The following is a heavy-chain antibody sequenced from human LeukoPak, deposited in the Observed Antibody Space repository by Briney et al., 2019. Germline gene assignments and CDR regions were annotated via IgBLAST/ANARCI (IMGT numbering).Heavy chain of an antibody. CDR1: GYTFTSYG. Sequence: ASVKVSCKASGYTFTSYGISWVRQAPGQGLEWMGWISAYNGNTNYAQKLQGRVTMTTDTSTSTAYMELRSLRSDDTAVYYCARDSFPPEAGYCSGGSCYPHDAFDIWGQGTMVTVSS. D-gene: IGHD2-15*01. J-gene: IGHJ3*02. CDR2: ISAYNGNT. V-gene: IGHV1-18*01. CDR3: ARDSFPPEAGYCSGGSCYPHDAFDI.